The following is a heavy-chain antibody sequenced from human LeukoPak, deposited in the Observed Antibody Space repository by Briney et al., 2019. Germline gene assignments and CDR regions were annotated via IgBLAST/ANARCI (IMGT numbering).Heavy chain of an antibody. CDR2: IDRDDDK. D-gene: IGHD2-2*01. CDR1: GFSLSTSGMR. CDR3: ARSLGYCSSTSCSQDAFDI. Sequence: SGPTLVNPTQTLTLTCTFSGFSLSTSGMRVSWIRRPPGKALEWLARIDRDDDKFYSTSLKTRLTISKDTSKNQVVLTMTNMDPVDTATYYCARSLGYCSSTSCSQDAFDIWGQGTMVTVSS. J-gene: IGHJ3*02. V-gene: IGHV2-70*04.